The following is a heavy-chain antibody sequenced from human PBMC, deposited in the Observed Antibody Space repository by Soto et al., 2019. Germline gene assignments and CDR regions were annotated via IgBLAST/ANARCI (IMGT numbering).Heavy chain of an antibody. V-gene: IGHV1-69*02. CDR2: VNPILNIG. Sequence: QVQLVQSGAEVKKPGSSVKVSCKASADTFTSFTINWVREAPGQGLEWVGKVNPILNIGDYAQKFQGRLSIAAEKSTSTTFSELRRLKSEDTAVYYCASEIMRVMLRGPPVGYWGHATLVAVSS. D-gene: IGHD3-16*01. CDR3: ASEIMRVMLRGPPVGY. J-gene: IGHJ4*01. CDR1: ADTFTSFT.